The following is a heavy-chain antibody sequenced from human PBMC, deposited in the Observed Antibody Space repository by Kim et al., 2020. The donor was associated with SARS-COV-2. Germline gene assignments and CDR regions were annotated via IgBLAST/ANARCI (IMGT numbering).Heavy chain of an antibody. V-gene: IGHV5-51*01. D-gene: IGHD5-12*01. Sequence: GESLKISCKVSGYSFTSHWIGWVRQMPGKGLEWMGIIYPGDSDTRYSPSFRGQVTISADKSVNTAYVQWSSLKASDTAIYYCARQSYSDYGTWFDPWGQGTLLTVSS. J-gene: IGHJ5*02. CDR3: ARQSYSDYGTWFDP. CDR2: IYPGDSDT. CDR1: GYSFTSHW.